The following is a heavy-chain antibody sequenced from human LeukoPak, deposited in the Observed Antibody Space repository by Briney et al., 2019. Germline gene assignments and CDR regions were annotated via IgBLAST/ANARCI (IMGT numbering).Heavy chain of an antibody. V-gene: IGHV3-7*01. CDR2: IKQDGSEK. CDR1: GFTFSSYW. Sequence: GGSLRLSCAASGFTFSSYWMSWVRQAPGKGLEWVANIKQDGSEKYYVDSVKGRFTISRDNAKNSLYLQMNSLRAEDTAVYYCARDYPRSRYCSSTSCPTEDAFDIWGQGTMVTVSS. J-gene: IGHJ3*02. D-gene: IGHD2-2*01. CDR3: ARDYPRSRYCSSTSCPTEDAFDI.